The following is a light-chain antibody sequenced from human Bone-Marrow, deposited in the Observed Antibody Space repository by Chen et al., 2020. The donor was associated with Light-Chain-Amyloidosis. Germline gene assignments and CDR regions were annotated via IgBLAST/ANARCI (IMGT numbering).Light chain of an antibody. V-gene: IGKV1-39*01. J-gene: IGKJ1*01. Sequence: DIQMTQSPSSLSASIGDRVAITCRACQSISTYLNWYQQKPGKAPKALIFAASTLQSGVPSRFRGSGYGADFTLTISSLQPEDFATYYCQQSYTAPWTFGQGTKVEL. CDR1: QSISTY. CDR3: QQSYTAPWT. CDR2: AAS.